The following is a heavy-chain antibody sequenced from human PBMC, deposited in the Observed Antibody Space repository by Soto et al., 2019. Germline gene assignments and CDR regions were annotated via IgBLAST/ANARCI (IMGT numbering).Heavy chain of an antibody. CDR3: ARESEDLTSNFDY. CDR2: IIPFFGTP. CDR1: GGTFTNDA. J-gene: IGHJ4*02. Sequence: QVHLVQSGAEVKKSGSSVRVSCTASGGTFTNDAISWVRQAPGQGLEWLGRIIPFFGTPDYSQSFQGRLTITADESTGTAYMDLRSLRSDDTAVYYCARESEDLTSNFDYWGQGTLVTVSS. V-gene: IGHV1-69*01.